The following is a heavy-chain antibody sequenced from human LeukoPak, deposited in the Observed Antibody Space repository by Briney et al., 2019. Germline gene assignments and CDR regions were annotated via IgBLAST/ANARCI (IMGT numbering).Heavy chain of an antibody. D-gene: IGHD3-22*01. CDR1: GGSIGYYY. V-gene: IGHV4-59*01. Sequence: ASETLSLTCTVSGGSIGYYYWNWIRQPPGKGLEWIGYIYFTGKTYSNPSLKSRATILVDTSNNQFSLMLSSVTAADTAVYYCARGYYYDNSDPEFDIWGQGSLVTVSS. CDR3: ARGYYYDNSDPEFDI. J-gene: IGHJ4*02. CDR2: IYFTGKT.